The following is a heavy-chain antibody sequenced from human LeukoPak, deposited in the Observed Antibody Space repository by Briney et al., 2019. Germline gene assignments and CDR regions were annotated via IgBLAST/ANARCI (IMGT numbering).Heavy chain of an antibody. V-gene: IGHV3-23*01. Sequence: GGSLRLSCAASGFTFSSYGMSWVRQAPGKGLEWVSAISGSGGSTYYADSVKGRFTISRDNSKNTLYLQMNSLRAEDTAVYYCTATFERDDYWGQGTLVTVSS. D-gene: IGHD3-10*02. J-gene: IGHJ4*02. CDR1: GFTFSSYG. CDR2: ISGSGGST. CDR3: TATFERDDY.